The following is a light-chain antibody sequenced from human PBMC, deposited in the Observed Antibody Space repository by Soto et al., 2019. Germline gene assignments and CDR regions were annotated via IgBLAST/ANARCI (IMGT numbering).Light chain of an antibody. CDR1: SSDVGAYIY. CDR3: SAYSDIDTKV. Sequence: QSALSQPGSVCWSPGHSITISCGGTSSDVGAYIYVSWYQQFPGKAPKLILYEVNNRPSGVSNRFSGSKSGTTASLTISGLQPEDEADYYCSAYSDIDTKVFGTGTKVTVL. CDR2: EVN. J-gene: IGLJ1*01. V-gene: IGLV2-14*03.